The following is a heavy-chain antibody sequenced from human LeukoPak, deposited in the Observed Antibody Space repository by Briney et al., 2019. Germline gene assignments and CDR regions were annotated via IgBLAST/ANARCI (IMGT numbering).Heavy chain of an antibody. CDR3: ARGTDHYVTYYIDY. J-gene: IGHJ4*02. D-gene: IGHD2-21*02. V-gene: IGHV3-21*01. CDR1: GFTFSSYS. CDR2: ISSSSSYI. Sequence: PGGSLRLSCAASGFTFSSYSMNWVRQAPGKGLEWVSSISSSSSYIYYADSVKGRFTISRDNAKHSLYLQMNSLIAEDTAVYYCARGTDHYVTYYIDYWGQGTLVTVSS.